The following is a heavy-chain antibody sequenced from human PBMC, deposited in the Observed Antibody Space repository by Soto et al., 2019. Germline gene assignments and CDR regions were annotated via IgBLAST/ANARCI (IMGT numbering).Heavy chain of an antibody. V-gene: IGHV5-51*01. J-gene: IGHJ4*02. CDR2: IYPSDSVT. D-gene: IGHD1-1*01. CDR1: GYNFACYW. CDR3: ARGGVTTRTFDY. Sequence: GESLKISCKGSGYNFACYWNAWVRQMLGKVLEYMGFIYPSDSVTRYRPSFQGQVNISADKSISCAYLQWSSLKASATAMFYCARGGVTTRTFDYWGQGTPVTVSS.